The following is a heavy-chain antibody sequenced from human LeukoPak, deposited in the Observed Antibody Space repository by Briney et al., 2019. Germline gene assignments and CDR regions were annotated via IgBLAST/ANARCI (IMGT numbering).Heavy chain of an antibody. D-gene: IGHD4-17*01. CDR1: GGSISSSSYY. CDR3: ARHTHDYGTLLFDY. V-gene: IGHV4-39*01. CDR2: IYYSGST. J-gene: IGHJ4*02. Sequence: PSETLSLTCTVSGGSISSSSYYWGWIRQPPGKGLEWIGSIYYSGSTYYNPSLKSRVTISVDTSKNQFSLKLSSVTAADTAVYYCARHTHDYGTLLFDYWGQGTLVTVSS.